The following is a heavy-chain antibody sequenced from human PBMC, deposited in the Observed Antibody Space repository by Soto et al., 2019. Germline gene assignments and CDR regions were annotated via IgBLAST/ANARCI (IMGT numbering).Heavy chain of an antibody. V-gene: IGHV3-53*02. J-gene: IGHJ3*01. CDR1: GFSFSSDY. CDR3: ARSTAWTALDC. D-gene: IGHD2-21*02. Sequence: DVQLVETGGGLIKPGGSLRLSCAASGFSFSSDYMNWVRQDPGKGLEWVSVIYRGGSTYYADSVRGRFTISRDNSENTLFLKMNRRSAEETAVYYWARSTAWTALDCWGQGTMVTVS. CDR2: IYRGGST.